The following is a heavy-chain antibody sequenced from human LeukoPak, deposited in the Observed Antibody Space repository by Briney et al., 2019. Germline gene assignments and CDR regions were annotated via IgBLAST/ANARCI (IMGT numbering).Heavy chain of an antibody. Sequence: HSGGSLRLSCAASGFTFSSYWMSWVRQAPGKGLEWVANIKQDGSEKYYVDSVKGRFTISRDNAKNSLYLQMNSLRAEDTAVYYCARGIVVVPAAIVDAFDIWGQGTMVTVSS. D-gene: IGHD2-2*01. CDR1: GFTFSSYW. J-gene: IGHJ3*02. CDR3: ARGIVVVPAAIVDAFDI. CDR2: IKQDGSEK. V-gene: IGHV3-7*01.